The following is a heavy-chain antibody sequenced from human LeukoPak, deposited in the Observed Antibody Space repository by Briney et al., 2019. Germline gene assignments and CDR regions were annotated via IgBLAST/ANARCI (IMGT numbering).Heavy chain of an antibody. Sequence: GASVMVSCKASGFASNRYGITWVRQAPGQGLEWMGWISAFNGDTKYEQKVQGRVTRTTDASTSTAYMELRSLRSDDTAVYYCGRDPSNTSGWYAWVDYWGQGTLVTVSS. J-gene: IGHJ4*02. V-gene: IGHV1-18*01. CDR3: GRDPSNTSGWYAWVDY. D-gene: IGHD6-13*01. CDR2: ISAFNGDT. CDR1: GFASNRYG.